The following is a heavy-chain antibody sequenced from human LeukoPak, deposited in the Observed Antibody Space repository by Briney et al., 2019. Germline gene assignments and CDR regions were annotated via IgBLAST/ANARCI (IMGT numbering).Heavy chain of an antibody. Sequence: ASVKVSCKASGYTFTSYGISWVRQAPGQGLEWMGWISAYNGNTNYAQKLQGRVTMTTDTSTNTAYMELRSLRSDDTAVYYCARGDMVRGAFYYYGMDVWGQGTTVTVSS. CDR2: ISAYNGNT. J-gene: IGHJ6*02. CDR3: ARGDMVRGAFYYYGMDV. V-gene: IGHV1-18*01. CDR1: GYTFTSYG. D-gene: IGHD3-10*01.